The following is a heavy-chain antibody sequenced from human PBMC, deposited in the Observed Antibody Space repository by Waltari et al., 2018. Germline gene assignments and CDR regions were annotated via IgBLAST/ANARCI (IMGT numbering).Heavy chain of an antibody. V-gene: IGHV4-4*02. CDR1: GDSVTSANW. CDR2: VLSTGKT. D-gene: IGHD2-15*01. CDR3: ARDRGRGLYLDV. Sequence: QLQESGLGLVKPSGPLSLSCAVSGDSVTSANWWSWVRQSPQRGLEWIGQVLSTGKTNYSPSFASRVTMSLDASNNQFSLKVTSATAADTAVYYCARDRGRGLYLDVWGPGTLVTVSP. J-gene: IGHJ4*02.